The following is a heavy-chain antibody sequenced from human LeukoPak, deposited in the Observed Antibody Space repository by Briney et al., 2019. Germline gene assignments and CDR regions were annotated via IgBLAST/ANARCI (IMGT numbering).Heavy chain of an antibody. D-gene: IGHD5-12*01. J-gene: IGHJ4*02. Sequence: ASVKVSCKASGYTFTSYDINWVRQATGQGLEWMGWMNPNSGNTGYAQKFQGRVTMTRNTSISTAYMELSSLRSEDTAVYYCARRGIVATSQRLQYYFDYWGQGTLVTVSS. V-gene: IGHV1-8*01. CDR3: ARRGIVATSQRLQYYFDY. CDR1: GYTFTSYD. CDR2: MNPNSGNT.